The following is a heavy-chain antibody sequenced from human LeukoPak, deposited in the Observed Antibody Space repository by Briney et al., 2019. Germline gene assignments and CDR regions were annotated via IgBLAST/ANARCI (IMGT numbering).Heavy chain of an antibody. CDR2: IDSRSASI. V-gene: IGHV3-48*03. J-gene: IGHJ3*01. CDR3: ARDRAHYDNSANAFDV. Sequence: GGSLRLSCAASGFTFSSYEMNWVRQAPGKGLEWVSYIDSRSASIYYADSVKGRFTISRDNAKQSLYLQMSGLRAEDTAVYYCARDRAHYDNSANAFDVWGQGTMVTVSS. CDR1: GFTFSSYE. D-gene: IGHD3-22*01.